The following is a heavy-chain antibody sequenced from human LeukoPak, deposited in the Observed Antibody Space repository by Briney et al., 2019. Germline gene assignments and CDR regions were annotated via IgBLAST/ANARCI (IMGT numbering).Heavy chain of an antibody. CDR1: GGAFSDYY. CDR2: ITQIESI. V-gene: IGHV4-34*01. Sequence: PSETLSLTCAVYGGAFSDYYLTWIRQPPRKGLEWIGEITQIESINYNPSLASRVTMSVDTSKNQFSLKMTSVTAADAAVYFCARRPKTVPAALRRSSFYMDVWGEGTTVTVSS. J-gene: IGHJ6*03. D-gene: IGHD2-2*01. CDR3: ARRPKTVPAALRRSSFYMDV.